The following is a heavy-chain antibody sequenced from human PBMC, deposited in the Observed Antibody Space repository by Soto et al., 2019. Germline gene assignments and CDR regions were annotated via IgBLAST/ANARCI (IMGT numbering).Heavy chain of an antibody. CDR3: ANGAPTVLS. Sequence: QVQLVESGGGVVQAGRSLRLSCVASGDTFRKNGMHWVRQAPGKGLDWVAVISDDGSRTIYADSVKGRFTISRDNSNNSLFLRVYSLPTEDSAVYYCANGAPTVLSLGHGTLVVVSP. J-gene: IGHJ5*01. CDR1: GDTFRKNG. CDR2: ISDDGSRT. V-gene: IGHV3-30*18. D-gene: IGHD1-26*01.